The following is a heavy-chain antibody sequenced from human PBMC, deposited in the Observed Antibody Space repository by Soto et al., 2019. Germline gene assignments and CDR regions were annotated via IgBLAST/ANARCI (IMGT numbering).Heavy chain of an antibody. V-gene: IGHV1-69*06. CDR1: GGTFSSYA. D-gene: IGHD3-9*01. J-gene: IGHJ4*02. Sequence: VKVSCKASGGTFSSYAISWVRQAPGQGLEWMGGIIPIFGTANYAQKFQGRVTITAXXXXSXXXMXLXXLRXEXTAVYXCARSGTGYYPTDYFDYWGQGTLVTVPS. CDR2: IIPIFGTA. CDR3: ARSGTGYYPTDYFDY.